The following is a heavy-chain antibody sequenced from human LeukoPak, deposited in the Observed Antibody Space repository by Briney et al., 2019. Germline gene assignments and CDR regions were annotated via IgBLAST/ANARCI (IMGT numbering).Heavy chain of an antibody. CDR2: INTNTGAL. Sequence: EASVKVSCKASGYTFSAHYMHWVRQAPGQGHQWMGWINTNTGALNYAQKFQGRVTMTRDTSITTAHMELTRLTSDDTALYYCTREQSSASAVLDYWGQGTVVTVSS. CDR1: GYTFSAHY. D-gene: IGHD6-6*01. CDR3: TREQSSASAVLDY. J-gene: IGHJ4*02. V-gene: IGHV1-2*02.